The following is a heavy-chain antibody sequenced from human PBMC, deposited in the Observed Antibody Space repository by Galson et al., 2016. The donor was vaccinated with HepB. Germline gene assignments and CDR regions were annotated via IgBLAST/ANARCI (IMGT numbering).Heavy chain of an antibody. CDR3: AKDYCTGDDGYLDAHYFDY. Sequence: SLRLSCAASGFTFSNHGMHWVRQAPGKGLEWVAVIWNDGSKKYYSDSVKGRFTISRDNFKNIVYLEMNSLRAEDTALYYGAKDYCTGDDGYLDAHYFDYWGQGMLVTVSS. V-gene: IGHV3-33*06. CDR1: GFTFSNHG. D-gene: IGHD2-8*02. CDR2: IWNDGSKK. J-gene: IGHJ4*02.